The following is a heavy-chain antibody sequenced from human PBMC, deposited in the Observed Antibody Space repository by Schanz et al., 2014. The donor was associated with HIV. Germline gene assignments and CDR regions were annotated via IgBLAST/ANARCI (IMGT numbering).Heavy chain of an antibody. CDR1: NFAFSSYW. D-gene: IGHD2-2*01. CDR2: TISDGTES. V-gene: IGHV3-74*01. Sequence: EVRLLESGGGLVQPGGSLRISCEASNFAFSSYWMHWVRHAPGKGLVWVAHTISDGTESRYADSVKGRFSISRDNSKNTLYLQMNSLRAEDTAVYYCARMASDIVVVPGARVNDHYDYYGMDVWGQGTTVTVSS. CDR3: ARMASDIVVVPGARVNDHYDYYGMDV. J-gene: IGHJ6*02.